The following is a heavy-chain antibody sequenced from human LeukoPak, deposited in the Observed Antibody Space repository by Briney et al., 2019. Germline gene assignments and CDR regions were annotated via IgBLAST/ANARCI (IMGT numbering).Heavy chain of an antibody. CDR2: MNPNSGNT. D-gene: IGHD4-23*01. Sequence: GASVKVSCKASGYTFTSYDINWVRQATGQGLEWMGWMNPNSGNTGYAQKFQGRVTITRNTSISTAYMELSSLRSEDTAVYYCARRTTYGGPNDYWGQGTLVTVSS. J-gene: IGHJ4*02. V-gene: IGHV1-8*03. CDR1: GYTFTSYD. CDR3: ARRTTYGGPNDY.